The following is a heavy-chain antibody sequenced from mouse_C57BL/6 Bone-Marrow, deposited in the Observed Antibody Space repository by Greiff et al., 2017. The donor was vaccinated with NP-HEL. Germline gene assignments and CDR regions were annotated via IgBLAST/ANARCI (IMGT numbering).Heavy chain of an antibody. Sequence: EVNVVESGGDLVKPGGSLKLSCAASGFTFSSYGMSWVRQTPDKRLEWVATISSGGSYTYYPDSVKGRFTISRDNANNTLYLQMSSLKSEDTAMYYCARQGYYGSSYYAMDYWGQGTSVTVSS. CDR3: ARQGYYGSSYYAMDY. J-gene: IGHJ4*01. V-gene: IGHV5-6*01. CDR1: GFTFSSYG. D-gene: IGHD1-1*01. CDR2: ISSGGSYT.